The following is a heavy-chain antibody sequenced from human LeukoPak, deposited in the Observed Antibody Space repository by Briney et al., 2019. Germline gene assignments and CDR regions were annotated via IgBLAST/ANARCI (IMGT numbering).Heavy chain of an antibody. Sequence: GGSLRLSCAASGFTFSSYGMHWVRQAPGKGLEWVAVISYDGSNKYYADSVKGRFTISRDNSKNTLYLQMNSLRAEDTAVYYCAKGLEVIYYFDYWGQGTLVTVSS. CDR2: ISYDGSNK. V-gene: IGHV3-30*18. CDR1: GFTFSSYG. CDR3: AKGLEVIYYFDY. D-gene: IGHD2-21*01. J-gene: IGHJ4*02.